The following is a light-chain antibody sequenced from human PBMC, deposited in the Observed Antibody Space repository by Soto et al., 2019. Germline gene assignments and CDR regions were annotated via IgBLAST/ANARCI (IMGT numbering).Light chain of an antibody. Sequence: QSVLTQPRSVSGSPGQSVTISCTGTSSDVGRYNYVSWYQQHPGKAPKLMIYDVSERPSGVPDRFSGSKSGNTASLTISGLQAEDEAAYYCCSYAGSYTFYVFGTGTKVTVL. J-gene: IGLJ1*01. CDR2: DVS. V-gene: IGLV2-11*01. CDR3: CSYAGSYTFYV. CDR1: SSDVGRYNY.